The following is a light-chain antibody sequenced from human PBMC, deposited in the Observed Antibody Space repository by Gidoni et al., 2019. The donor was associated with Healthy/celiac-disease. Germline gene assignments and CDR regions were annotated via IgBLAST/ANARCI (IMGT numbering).Light chain of an antibody. Sequence: QSALTQPASVSGSPGQSITISCTGTSSDVGGYNYVSWYQQHPGKAPKLMIYDVSTRPSGVSIRFSGSKSGNTASLTISWLQAEDEADYYCSSYTSSSTWVFCGGTKLTVL. CDR1: SSDVGGYNY. CDR3: SSYTSSSTWV. V-gene: IGLV2-14*01. CDR2: DVS. J-gene: IGLJ3*02.